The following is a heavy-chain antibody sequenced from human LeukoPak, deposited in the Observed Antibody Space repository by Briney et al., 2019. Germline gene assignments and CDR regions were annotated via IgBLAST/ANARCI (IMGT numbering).Heavy chain of an antibody. CDR1: GGSISSSPYY. D-gene: IGHD3-9*01. J-gene: IGHJ4*02. Sequence: SETLSLTCTVSGGSISSSPYYWGWIRQPPGKGLEWIGSVYYTGSTSYSPPLKSRVTISVDTSKNQFSLRLNSVTAADTAVYYCARPLTAYSYFDYWGQETLVTVSS. V-gene: IGHV4-39*01. CDR2: VYYTGST. CDR3: ARPLTAYSYFDY.